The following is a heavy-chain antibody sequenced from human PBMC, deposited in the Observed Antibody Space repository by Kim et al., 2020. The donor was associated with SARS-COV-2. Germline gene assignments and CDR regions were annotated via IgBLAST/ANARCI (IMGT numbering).Heavy chain of an antibody. Sequence: SETLSLTCAVYGGSFSGYYWSWIRQPPGKGLEWIGEINHSGSTNYNPSLKSRVTISVDTSKNQFSLKLSSVTAADTSVYYCARKPPLYDMPGHYWGQGTLVTVSS. J-gene: IGHJ4*02. D-gene: IGHD3-9*01. CDR3: ARKPPLYDMPGHY. CDR1: GGSFSGYY. CDR2: INHSGST. V-gene: IGHV4-34*01.